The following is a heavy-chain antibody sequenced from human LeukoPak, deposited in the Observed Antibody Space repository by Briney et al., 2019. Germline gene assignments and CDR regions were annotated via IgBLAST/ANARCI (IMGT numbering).Heavy chain of an antibody. V-gene: IGHV3-48*01. J-gene: IGHJ4*02. D-gene: IGHD3-22*01. Sequence: GGSLRLSCVASGFSLSSYSINWVRQAPGKGLEWGSYISGGADPICYADSVKGRFTISRDIGKNSLYLQMNSLRVEDTAVYYCARDRRYSDSGYFYYDYWGQGALVTVSS. CDR1: GFSLSSYS. CDR2: ISGGADPI. CDR3: ARDRRYSDSGYFYYDY.